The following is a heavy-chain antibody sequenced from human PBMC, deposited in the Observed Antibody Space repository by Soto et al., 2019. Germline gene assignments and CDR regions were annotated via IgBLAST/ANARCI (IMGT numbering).Heavy chain of an antibody. D-gene: IGHD6-13*01. J-gene: IGHJ5*02. V-gene: IGHV1-58*02. Sequence: QMQLVQSGPEVKKPGTSVKVSCKASGFTFTSSAMQWVRQARGQRLEWIGWIVVGSGNTNYAQKFQEGVTITRDMSTSTAYMELSSLRSEDTAVYYCAAVTSSSWPYNWFDPWGQGTLVTVSS. CDR3: AAVTSSSWPYNWFDP. CDR2: IVVGSGNT. CDR1: GFTFTSSA.